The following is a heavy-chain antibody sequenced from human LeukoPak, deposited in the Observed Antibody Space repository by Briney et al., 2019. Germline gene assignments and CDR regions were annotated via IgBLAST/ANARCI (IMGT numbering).Heavy chain of an antibody. V-gene: IGHV1-2*02. J-gene: IGHJ4*02. CDR1: GYTFTGYY. CDR3: AKGATVTTADMEIGY. D-gene: IGHD4-17*01. CDR2: INPNSGGT. Sequence: ASVKVSCKASGYTFTGYYMHWVRQAPGQGLEWMGWINPNSGGTNYAQNFQGRVTMTRDTSISTAFMELSRLTSDDTAVYYCAKGATVTTADMEIGYWGQGTLVTVSS.